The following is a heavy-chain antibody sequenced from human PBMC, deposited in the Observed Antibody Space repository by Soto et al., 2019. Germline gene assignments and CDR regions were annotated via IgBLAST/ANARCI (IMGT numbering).Heavy chain of an antibody. V-gene: IGHV3-64*01. Sequence: EVQLVQSGGGLVQPGGSLRLSCAASGFTFSHYAMHWVRQAPGEGLEYVSGISPIGDSTYYANSVKGRFTISRDNSKNTLYLQMGSLIAADMAVYDCARPRGGRSGSTGLYYYGMDVWCHGTTVTVSS. CDR2: ISPIGDST. D-gene: IGHD3-22*01. CDR3: ARPRGGRSGSTGLYYYGMDV. CDR1: GFTFSHYA. J-gene: IGHJ6*02.